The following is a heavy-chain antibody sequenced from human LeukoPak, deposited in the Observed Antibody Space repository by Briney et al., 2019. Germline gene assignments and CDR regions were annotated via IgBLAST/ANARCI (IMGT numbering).Heavy chain of an antibody. CDR3: ASRDKGYYYGMDV. CDR2: LQSGGST. D-gene: IGHD5-24*01. CDR1: GITVSSNY. Sequence: GASLRLSCGASGITVSSNYMTWVRQAPGKGLEWVSILQSGGSTYYADSVEGRFTISRDNSRNTLYLQMNSLRAEDTAVYYCASRDKGYYYGMDVWGQGTTVTVSS. V-gene: IGHV3-66*01. J-gene: IGHJ6*02.